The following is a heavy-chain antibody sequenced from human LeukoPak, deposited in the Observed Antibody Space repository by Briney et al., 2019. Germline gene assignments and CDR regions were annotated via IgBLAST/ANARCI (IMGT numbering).Heavy chain of an antibody. CDR1: GFTAGSNY. CDR3: ARDSLATTSDY. J-gene: IGHJ4*02. V-gene: IGHV3-66*01. D-gene: IGHD1-26*01. CDR2: IYDAGGT. Sequence: PGGSLRLSCEVSGFTAGSNYMTWVRQAPGKGLEWVSVIYDAGGTYYADSVKGRFTISRDNFKNTLYLQMNFLRAEDTAVYYCARDSLATTSDYWGQGALVTVSS.